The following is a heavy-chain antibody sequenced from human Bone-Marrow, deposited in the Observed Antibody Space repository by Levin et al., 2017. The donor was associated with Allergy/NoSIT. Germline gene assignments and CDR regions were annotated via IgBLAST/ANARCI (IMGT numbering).Heavy chain of an antibody. D-gene: IGHD2-15*01. CDR2: ISGSGGST. Sequence: GGSLRLSCAASGFTFSSYAMSWVRQAPGKGLEWVSAISGSGGSTYYADSVKGRFTISRDNSKNTLYLQMNSLRAEDTAVYYCASVGTDCSGGSCYSQPKDYYYYYMDVWGKGTTVTVSS. J-gene: IGHJ6*03. CDR1: GFTFSSYA. CDR3: ASVGTDCSGGSCYSQPKDYYYYYMDV. V-gene: IGHV3-23*01.